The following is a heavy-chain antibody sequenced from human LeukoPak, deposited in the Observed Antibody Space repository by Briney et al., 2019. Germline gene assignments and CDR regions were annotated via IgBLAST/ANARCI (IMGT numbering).Heavy chain of an antibody. Sequence: PSETLSLTCAVYGGSFSGYYWSWIRQPPGKGLEWIGEINHSGSTNYNPSLKSRVTISVDTSKNQFSLKLSSVTAADTAVYYCARSVVVVAATPIYYFDYWGQGTLVTVSS. CDR2: INHSGST. D-gene: IGHD2-15*01. V-gene: IGHV4-34*01. CDR1: GGSFSGYY. CDR3: ARSVVVVAATPIYYFDY. J-gene: IGHJ4*02.